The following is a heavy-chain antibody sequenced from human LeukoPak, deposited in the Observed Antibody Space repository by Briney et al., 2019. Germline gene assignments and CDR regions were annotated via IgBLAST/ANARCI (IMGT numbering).Heavy chain of an antibody. J-gene: IGHJ4*02. Sequence: PSQTLSLTCAVSGGSISSGGYYWSCIRQHPGQGLEWIGYIYYSGSTYYNPSLKSRVTISVDTSKNQFSLKLSSVTAADTAVYYCAGGGCSGGSCYCAYWGQGTLVTVSS. CDR1: GGSISSGGYY. D-gene: IGHD2-15*01. CDR3: AGGGCSGGSCYCAY. CDR2: IYYSGST. V-gene: IGHV4-31*11.